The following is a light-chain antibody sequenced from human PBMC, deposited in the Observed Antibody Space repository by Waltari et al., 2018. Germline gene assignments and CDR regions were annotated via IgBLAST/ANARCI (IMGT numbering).Light chain of an antibody. CDR3: QQGSNWPWT. CDR2: DAS. V-gene: IGKV3-11*01. CDR1: QSVSSS. J-gene: IGKJ1*01. Sequence: EIVLTQSPATLSLSPGERATLSCRASQSVSSSLAWYQQKPGQAPRLLISDASNRATGIPARFSGSGSGTDFTLTISSLEPEDFAVYYCQQGSNWPWTFGQGTKVEI.